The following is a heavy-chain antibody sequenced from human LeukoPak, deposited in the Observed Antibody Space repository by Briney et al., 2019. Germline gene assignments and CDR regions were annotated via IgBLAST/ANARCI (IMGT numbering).Heavy chain of an antibody. CDR2: INHSGST. CDR3: ARGRISGIAAAGTIFDY. CDR1: GGSFSGYY. D-gene: IGHD6-13*01. Sequence: SETLSLTCAVSGGSFSGYYWSWIRQPPGKGLEWIGEINHSGSTNYNPSLKSRVTISVDTSKNQFSLKLSSVTAADTAVYYCARGRISGIAAAGTIFDYWGQGTLVTVSS. V-gene: IGHV4-34*01. J-gene: IGHJ4*02.